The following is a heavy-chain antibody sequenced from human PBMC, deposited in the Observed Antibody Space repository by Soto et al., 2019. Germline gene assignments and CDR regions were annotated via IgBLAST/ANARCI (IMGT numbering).Heavy chain of an antibody. J-gene: IGHJ4*02. CDR2: IDPSDSQT. V-gene: IGHV5-10-1*01. D-gene: IGHD2-8*02. CDR1: GYSFAGYW. Sequence: GASLKISCKGSGYSFAGYWITWVRQKPGKGLEWMGRIDPSDSQTYYSPSFRGHVTISVTKSITTVFLQWSSLRASDTAMYFCASSVLVTSTMNYFDLWGQGTLVTVSS. CDR3: ASSVLVTSTMNYFDL.